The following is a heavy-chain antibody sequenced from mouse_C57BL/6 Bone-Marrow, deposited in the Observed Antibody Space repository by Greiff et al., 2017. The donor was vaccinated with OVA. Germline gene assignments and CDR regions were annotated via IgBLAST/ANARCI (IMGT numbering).Heavy chain of an antibody. D-gene: IGHD1-1*01. J-gene: IGHJ3*01. CDR1: GFTFSSYG. CDR2: ISSGGSYT. Sequence: EVQGVESGGDLVKPGGSLKLSCAASGFTFSSYGMSWVRQTPDKRLAWVATISSGGSYTYYPDSVTGRFTISRDNSKNTLYLQMSSLKSEDTAMYYCARRGYYGSPFAYWGQGTLVTVSA. CDR3: ARRGYYGSPFAY. V-gene: IGHV5-6*01.